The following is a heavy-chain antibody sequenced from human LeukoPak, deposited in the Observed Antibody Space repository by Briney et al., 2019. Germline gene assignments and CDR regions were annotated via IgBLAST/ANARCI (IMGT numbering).Heavy chain of an antibody. CDR3: ANLPLYDSSGPEDY. J-gene: IGHJ4*02. D-gene: IGHD3-22*01. CDR1: GFTLSSYA. V-gene: IGHV3-30*02. Sequence: GGSLRLSCVASGFTLSSYAMHWVRQAPGKGLEWVAFIRYDGSLKNYADSVKGRFTISRDKSKNTLYLQMNSLRDDDTAVYYCANLPLYDSSGPEDYWGQGTLVTVSS. CDR2: IRYDGSLK.